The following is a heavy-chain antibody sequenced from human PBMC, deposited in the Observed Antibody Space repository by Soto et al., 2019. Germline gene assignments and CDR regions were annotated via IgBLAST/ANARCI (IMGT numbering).Heavy chain of an antibody. CDR2: IYSGGST. D-gene: IGHD2-8*01. J-gene: IGHJ6*03. CDR3: ATRADCTNGLCPRRAYYYYYMGV. CDR1: GFTVSSNY. V-gene: IGHV3-53*04. Sequence: GGSLRLSCAASGFTVSSNYMSWVRQAPGKGLEWVSVIYSGGSTYYADSVKSRFTISRHNSKNTLYLQMNSLRAEDTAVYYCATRADCTNGLCPRRAYYYYYMGVWGKGTTVTVSS.